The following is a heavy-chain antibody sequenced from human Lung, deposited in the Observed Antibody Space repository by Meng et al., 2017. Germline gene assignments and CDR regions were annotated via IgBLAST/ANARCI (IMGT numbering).Heavy chain of an antibody. J-gene: IGHJ4*02. Sequence: GHLRQWGEGLLKPSETLSLPCVVSGGSFSDYYWSWIRQPPGKGLEWIGEINHSGSTNYNPSLESRATISVDTSQNNLSLKLSSVTAADSAVYYCARGPTTMAHDFDYWGQGTLVTVSS. D-gene: IGHD4-11*01. CDR3: ARGPTTMAHDFDY. CDR1: GGSFSDYY. CDR2: INHSGST. V-gene: IGHV4-34*01.